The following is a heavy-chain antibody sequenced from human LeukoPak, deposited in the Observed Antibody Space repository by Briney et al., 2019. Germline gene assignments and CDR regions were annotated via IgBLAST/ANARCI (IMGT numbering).Heavy chain of an antibody. Sequence: GGSLRLSCAASGFIFDDHAMHWVRQAPGKGLEWVSGISWNNGSIGYADSVKGRFTISRDNAKNSLYLQMNSLRAEDTALYYCAKDAYYDLLSGYDHWGQGTLVTVSS. CDR3: AKDAYYDLLSGYDH. CDR2: ISWNNGSI. D-gene: IGHD3-3*01. V-gene: IGHV3-9*01. CDR1: GFIFDDHA. J-gene: IGHJ4*02.